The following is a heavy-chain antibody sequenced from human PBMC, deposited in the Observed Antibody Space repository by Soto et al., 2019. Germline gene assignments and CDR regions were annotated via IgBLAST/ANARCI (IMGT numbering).Heavy chain of an antibody. CDR2: IIPIFGTA. J-gene: IGHJ5*02. CDR1: GGTFSSYA. V-gene: IGHV1-69*13. Sequence: PGASVKVSCKASGGTFSSYAISWVRQAPGQGLEWMGGIIPIFGTANYAQKFQGRVTITADESTSTAYMELSSLRSEDTAVYYCARAPIAVAAREWFDPWGQGTLVTVSS. CDR3: ARAPIAVAAREWFDP. D-gene: IGHD6-19*01.